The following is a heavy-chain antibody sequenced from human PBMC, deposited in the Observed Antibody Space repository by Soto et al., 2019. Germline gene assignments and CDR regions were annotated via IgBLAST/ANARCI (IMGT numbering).Heavy chain of an antibody. CDR1: GGCGSSNSYS. CDR2: IYYSENT. CDR3: ARTSRFDC. V-gene: IGHV4-39*01. J-gene: IGHJ4*02. D-gene: IGHD6-6*01. Sequence: SETLSLTCTVAGGCGSSNSYSWGWIRQTPGKGLEWIGSIYYSENTYYNPSLRSRVTISVDTAKNQFSLKLSSVTAADTAVYYCARTSRFDCWGQGTPVTVSS.